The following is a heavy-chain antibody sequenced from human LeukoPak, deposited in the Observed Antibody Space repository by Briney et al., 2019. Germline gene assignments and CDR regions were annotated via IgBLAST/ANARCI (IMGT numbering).Heavy chain of an antibody. D-gene: IGHD3-22*01. J-gene: IGHJ4*02. Sequence: PGESLRLSCAVSGLTFSSYSFNWVRQAPGKGLEWVSSITPTSSYIYYADSVKGRFTISRDNAKNSLYLQMNSLRAEDTAVYYCARLRRNNDNSGYYYYYDYWGQGTLVTVSS. V-gene: IGHV3-21*01. CDR3: ARLRRNNDNSGYYYYYDY. CDR2: ITPTSSYI. CDR1: GLTFSSYS.